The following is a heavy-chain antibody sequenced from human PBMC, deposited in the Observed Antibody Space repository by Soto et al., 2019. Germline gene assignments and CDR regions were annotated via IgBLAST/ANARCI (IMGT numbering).Heavy chain of an antibody. J-gene: IGHJ6*02. V-gene: IGHV4-31*03. Sequence: QVRLEESGPGLVKPSETLSLICSVSGGSVNNANYFWNWIRHHPENGLEWIGYIYYSGSTRYNPSCKTRATLSIDTSKNQFSLRLNSVTVADTAVDFCARDADYGGSRGGMDVWGRGTTVTVSS. D-gene: IGHD4-17*01. CDR2: IYYSGST. CDR3: ARDADYGGSRGGMDV. CDR1: GGSVNNANYF.